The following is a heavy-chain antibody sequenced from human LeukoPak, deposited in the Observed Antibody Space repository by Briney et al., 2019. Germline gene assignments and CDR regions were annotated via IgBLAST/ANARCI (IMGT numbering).Heavy chain of an antibody. V-gene: IGHV3-21*01. Sequence: PGGSLRLSCAASGFTFSSYSMNWVRQAPGKGLEWVAAISTTSGNIYYADSVKGRFTISRDNAKNSLYLQMNSLRVEDTALYYCARRAPSHDFDDWGQGTLVTVSS. J-gene: IGHJ4*02. CDR2: ISTTSGNI. CDR1: GFTFSSYS. CDR3: ARRAPSHDFDD.